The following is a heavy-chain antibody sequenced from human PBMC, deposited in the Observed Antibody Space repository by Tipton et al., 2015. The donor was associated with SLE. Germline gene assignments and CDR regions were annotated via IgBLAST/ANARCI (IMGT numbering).Heavy chain of an antibody. CDR2: MNPNSGNT. Sequence: QVQLVQSGAEVKKPGASVKVSCKASGYTFTSYDINWVRQATGQGLEWMGWMNPNSGNTGYAQKFQGRVTMTRNTSISTAYMELSSLRSEDTAAYYCARSLPLVTPNWFDPWGQGTLVTVSS. D-gene: IGHD2-21*02. CDR3: ARSLPLVTPNWFDP. V-gene: IGHV1-8*01. CDR1: GYTFTSYD. J-gene: IGHJ5*02.